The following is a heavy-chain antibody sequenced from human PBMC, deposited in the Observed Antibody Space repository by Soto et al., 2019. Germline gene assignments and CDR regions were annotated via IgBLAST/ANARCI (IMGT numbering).Heavy chain of an antibody. J-gene: IGHJ2*01. Sequence: EVQLLESGGGLVQPGGSLRLSCAASGFTFSSYAMSWVRQAPGKGLEWVSAISGSGGSTYYADSVKGRFTIPRDNSKNTLYLQMNSPRAEATAVYYWSGGRCWYFGLWGRGSLDTVSS. V-gene: IGHV3-23*01. CDR2: ISGSGGST. CDR3: SGGRCWYFGL. D-gene: IGHD2-15*01. CDR1: GFTFSSYA.